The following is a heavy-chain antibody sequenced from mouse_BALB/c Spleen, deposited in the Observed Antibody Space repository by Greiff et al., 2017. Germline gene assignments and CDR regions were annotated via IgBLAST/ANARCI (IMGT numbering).Heavy chain of an antibody. V-gene: IGHV14-3*02. Sequence: DVQLQESGAELVKPGASVKLSCTASGFNIKDTYMHWVKQRPEQGLEWIGRIDPANGNTKYDPKFQGKATITADTSSNTAYLQLSSLTSEDTAVYYCARYPLLRSYYYAMDYWGQGTSVTVSS. CDR1: GFNIKDTY. CDR3: ARYPLLRSYYYAMDY. J-gene: IGHJ4*01. D-gene: IGHD1-1*01. CDR2: IDPANGNT.